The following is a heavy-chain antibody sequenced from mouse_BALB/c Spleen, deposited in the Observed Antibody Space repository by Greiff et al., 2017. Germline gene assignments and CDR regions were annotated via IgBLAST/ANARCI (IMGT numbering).Heavy chain of an antibody. CDR1: GYTFTSYV. D-gene: IGHD2-1*01. V-gene: IGHV1-14*01. J-gene: IGHJ3*01. Sequence: VQLKESGPELVKPGASVKMSCKASGYTFTSYVMHWVKQKPGQGLEWIGYINPYNDGTKYNEKFKGKATLTSDKSSSTAYMELSSLTSEDSAVYYCARYGNPAWFAYWGQGTLVTVSA. CDR3: ARYGNPAWFAY. CDR2: INPYNDGT.